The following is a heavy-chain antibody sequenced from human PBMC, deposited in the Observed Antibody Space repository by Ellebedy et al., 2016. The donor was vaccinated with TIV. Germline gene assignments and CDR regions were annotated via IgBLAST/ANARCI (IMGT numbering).Heavy chain of an antibody. J-gene: IGHJ5*02. V-gene: IGHV3-7*01. CDR3: ARRGSYGDYAVQVNSWFDR. Sequence: GESLKISCAASGFSFRSYWMSWVRQAPGKGLEWVANIYQDGSVQYYVDSVKGRFTISRDNANKLLFLQMGSLRVEDTAVYYCARRGSYGDYAVQVNSWFDRWGQGTLVTVSS. D-gene: IGHD4-17*01. CDR2: IYQDGSVQ. CDR1: GFSFRSYW.